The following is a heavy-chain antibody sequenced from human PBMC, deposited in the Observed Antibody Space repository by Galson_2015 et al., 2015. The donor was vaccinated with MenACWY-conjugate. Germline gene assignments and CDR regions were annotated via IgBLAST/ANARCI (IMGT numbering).Heavy chain of an antibody. D-gene: IGHD1-26*01. J-gene: IGHJ4*02. CDR3: FDINSGHVY. CDR2: IWDDGSKT. CDR1: GFTFSSDA. V-gene: IGHV3-33*08. Sequence: SLRLSCAASGFTFSSDAMHWVRQAPGKGLEWVSVIWDDGSKTYYADSVKGRFTISRDNSKNTAYLQMNSLRAEDTAIYYCFDINSGHVYWGQGTVVTVYS.